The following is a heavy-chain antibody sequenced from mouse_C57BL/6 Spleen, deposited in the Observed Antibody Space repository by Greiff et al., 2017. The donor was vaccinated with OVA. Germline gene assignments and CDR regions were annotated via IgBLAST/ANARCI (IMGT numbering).Heavy chain of an antibody. CDR2: INPSSGYT. D-gene: IGHD1-1*01. Sequence: VQRVESGAELAKPGASVKLSCKASGYTFTSYWMHWVKQRPGQGLEWIGYINPSSGYTKYNQKFKDKATLTADKSSSTAYMQLRSLTYEDSALYYCATGGSSYVDYWGAGTTLTDSP. CDR3: ATGGSSYVDY. J-gene: IGHJ2*01. CDR1: GYTFTSYW. V-gene: IGHV1-7*01.